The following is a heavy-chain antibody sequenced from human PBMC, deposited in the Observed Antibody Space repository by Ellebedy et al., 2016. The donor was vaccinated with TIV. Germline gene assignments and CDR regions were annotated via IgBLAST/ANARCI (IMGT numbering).Heavy chain of an antibody. D-gene: IGHD6-13*01. Sequence: GESLKISXAASGFTFRRFAMHWARQAPGKGLEWVAVVSADGSRKSYADSVKERFTISRDNSKNTLFVQMNSLRVEDTAVYYCAKPSDPNPGYSASWATYFDSWGQGTLVTVSS. CDR2: VSADGSRK. CDR1: GFTFRRFA. CDR3: AKPSDPNPGYSASWATYFDS. V-gene: IGHV3-30*18. J-gene: IGHJ4*02.